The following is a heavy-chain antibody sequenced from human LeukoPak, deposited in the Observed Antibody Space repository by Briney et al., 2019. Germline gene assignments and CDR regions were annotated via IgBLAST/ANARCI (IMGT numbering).Heavy chain of an antibody. CDR2: IKQDGSEK. J-gene: IGHJ4*02. CDR3: ARARRNYYDSSGYYDY. Sequence: GGSLRLSCAASGFTFGSYWMSWVRQAPGKGLEWVANIKQDGSEKYYVDSVKGRFTISRDNAKNSLYLQMNSLRAEDTAVYYCARARRNYYDSSGYYDYWGQGTLVTVSS. CDR1: GFTFGSYW. D-gene: IGHD3-22*01. V-gene: IGHV3-7*01.